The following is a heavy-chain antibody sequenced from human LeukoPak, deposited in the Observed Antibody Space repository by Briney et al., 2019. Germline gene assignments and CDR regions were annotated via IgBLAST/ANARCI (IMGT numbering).Heavy chain of an antibody. CDR3: ARGSGSWDY. CDR1: GFTFSSYW. V-gene: IGHV3-48*02. Sequence: GGSLRLSYAASGFTFSSYWMHWVRQAPGKGLEWVSYISSGSNLIYYADSVKGRFTISRDNAKNSLYLQMNSLRDEDTAVYYCARGSGSWDYWGQGTPVTVSS. D-gene: IGHD3-10*01. J-gene: IGHJ4*02. CDR2: ISSGSNLI.